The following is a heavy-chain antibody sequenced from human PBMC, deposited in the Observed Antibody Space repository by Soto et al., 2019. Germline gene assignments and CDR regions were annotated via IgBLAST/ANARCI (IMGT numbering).Heavy chain of an antibody. CDR3: ARVGITIFGVVMGWFDP. CDR1: GYTFTSYG. CDR2: ISAYNGNT. Sequence: ASVKVSCKXSGYTFTSYGISWVRQAPGQGLEWMGWISAYNGNTNYAQKLQGRVTMTTDTSTSTAYMELRSLRSDDTAVYYCARVGITIFGVVMGWFDPLGQGTLVTVSS. D-gene: IGHD3-3*01. V-gene: IGHV1-18*01. J-gene: IGHJ5*02.